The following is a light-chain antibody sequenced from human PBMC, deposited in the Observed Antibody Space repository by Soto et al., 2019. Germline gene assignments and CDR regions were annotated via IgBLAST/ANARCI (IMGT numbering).Light chain of an antibody. J-gene: IGKJ1*01. Sequence: DIVMTQSPLSLPVTPVEPASISCRSSQSLLHSNVYNYLDWYLQKPGQSPQLLIYLGSNRASGVPDRFSGSGSGTDFTLKISRVEAEDVGVYYCMQALQTPPTFGQGTKVEIK. CDR2: LGS. CDR1: QSLLHSNVYNY. V-gene: IGKV2-28*01. CDR3: MQALQTPPT.